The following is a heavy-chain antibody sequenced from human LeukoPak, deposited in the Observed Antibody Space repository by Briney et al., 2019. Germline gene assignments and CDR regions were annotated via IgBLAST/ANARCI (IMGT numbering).Heavy chain of an antibody. V-gene: IGHV1-3*01. CDR3: ARAGQWLVTPNDAFDI. Sequence: ASVKVSCKASGYTFTSYAMHWVRQAPGQRLEWMGWINAGNGNTKYSQEFQGRVTITRDTSASTAYMELSSLRSDDTAVYYCARAGQWLVTPNDAFDIWGQGTMVTVSS. J-gene: IGHJ3*02. CDR2: INAGNGNT. D-gene: IGHD6-19*01. CDR1: GYTFTSYA.